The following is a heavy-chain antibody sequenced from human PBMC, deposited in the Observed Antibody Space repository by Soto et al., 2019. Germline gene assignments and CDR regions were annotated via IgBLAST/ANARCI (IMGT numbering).Heavy chain of an antibody. CDR3: ARDPRRDYGSVPSYDYYYYVMYF. Sequence: PSQTLSLTCAISGDSVSSNSAAWNWIRQSPSRGLEWLGRTYYRSKWYNDYAVSVKSRITINPDTSKNQFSLQLNSVTPEDTAVYYCARDPRRDYGSVPSYDYYYYVMYFWGQGTTVTGS. CDR2: TYYRSKWYN. CDR1: GDSVSSNSAA. V-gene: IGHV6-1*01. J-gene: IGHJ6*02. D-gene: IGHD3-10*01.